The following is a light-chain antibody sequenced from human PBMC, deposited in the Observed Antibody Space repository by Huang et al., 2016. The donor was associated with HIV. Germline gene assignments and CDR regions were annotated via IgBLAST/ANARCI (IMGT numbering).Light chain of an antibody. CDR3: QQSYSTLALT. Sequence: DIQMTQSPSSLSASVGDRVTITCRASQSISSYLNWYQQKPGKAPKLLIYAASNLQSGGHSRFSGSGSGTDFTLTISSLQPEDFATYYCQQSYSTLALTFGGGTKVEIK. CDR2: AAS. J-gene: IGKJ4*01. V-gene: IGKV1-39*01. CDR1: QSISSY.